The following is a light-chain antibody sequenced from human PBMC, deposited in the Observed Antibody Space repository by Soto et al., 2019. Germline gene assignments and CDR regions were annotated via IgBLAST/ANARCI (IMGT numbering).Light chain of an antibody. CDR3: QYYASSLWT. Sequence: EIVLTQSPGTVSLSPGERATLSCRASQSISSNNLVWYQQKRGQAPRLLIYGASSRATGIPDRFSGSGSGTDFTLTISRLEAEDFAVYYCQYYASSLWTFGQGTKVEIK. V-gene: IGKV3-20*01. CDR2: GAS. CDR1: QSISSNN. J-gene: IGKJ1*01.